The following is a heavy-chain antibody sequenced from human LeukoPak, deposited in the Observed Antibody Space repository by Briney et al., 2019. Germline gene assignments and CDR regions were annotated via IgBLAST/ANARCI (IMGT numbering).Heavy chain of an antibody. V-gene: IGHV3-15*01. CDR1: AFTFSNAW. CDR2: IKSKTDGGTP. CDR3: TTEERVSSGYCSGGTCYIDY. D-gene: IGHD2-15*01. Sequence: GGSLRLSCAASAFTFSNAWMNWVRQAPGDGLEWVGRIKSKTDGGTPDYAAPVKGRFPISRDASTTSLCRDMNSLKPEGTAVYYCTTEERVSSGYCSGGTCYIDYSGERTLASGSS. J-gene: IGHJ4*02.